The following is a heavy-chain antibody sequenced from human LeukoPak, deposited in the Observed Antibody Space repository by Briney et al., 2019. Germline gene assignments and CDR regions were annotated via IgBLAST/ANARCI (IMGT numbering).Heavy chain of an antibody. Sequence: ASVKVSCKASGYTFTGYYMHWVRQAPGQGLEWMGWINPNSGGTNYAQKFQGRVTMTGDTSISTAYMELSRLRSDDTAVYYCARGYDFWSGVHMDVWGKGTTVTVSS. CDR3: ARGYDFWSGVHMDV. CDR2: INPNSGGT. D-gene: IGHD3-3*01. J-gene: IGHJ6*03. CDR1: GYTFTGYY. V-gene: IGHV1-2*02.